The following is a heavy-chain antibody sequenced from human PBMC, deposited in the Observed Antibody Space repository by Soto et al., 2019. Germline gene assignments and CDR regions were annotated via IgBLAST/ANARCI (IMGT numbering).Heavy chain of an antibody. J-gene: IGHJ4*02. CDR1: GGSISSGGYY. D-gene: IGHD5-12*01. CDR2: IYYSGST. Sequence: SETLSLTCTVSGGSISSGGYYWSWIRQHPGKGLEWIGYIYYSGSTYYNPSLKSRVTISVDTSKNQFSLKLSSVTAADTAVYYCARGLVAPESSRPTLFDDRGQRTPVTVSS. V-gene: IGHV4-31*03. CDR3: ARGLVAPESSRPTLFDD.